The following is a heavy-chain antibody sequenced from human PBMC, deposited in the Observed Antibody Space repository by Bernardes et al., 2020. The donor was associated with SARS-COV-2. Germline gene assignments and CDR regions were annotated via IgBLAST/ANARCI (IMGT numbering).Heavy chain of an antibody. D-gene: IGHD3-10*01. V-gene: IGHV3-23*01. CDR1: GFTFSSYA. CDR3: AKDRGPYPYYYYYMDV. CDR2: ISGSGGST. J-gene: IGHJ6*03. Sequence: GGSLRLSCAASGFTFSSYAMSWVRQAPGKGLEWVSAISGSGGSTYYADSVKGRFTISRDNSKNTLYLQMNSLRAEDTAVYYCAKDRGPYPYYYYYMDVWGKGTTVTVSS.